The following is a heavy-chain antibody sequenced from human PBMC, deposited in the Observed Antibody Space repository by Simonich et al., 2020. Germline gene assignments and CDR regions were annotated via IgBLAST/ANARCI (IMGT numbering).Heavy chain of an antibody. J-gene: IGHJ4*02. V-gene: IGHV1-24*01. Sequence: QVQLVQSGAEVKKPGASVKVSCKVSGYTLTELSIHWVRQAPGKGLEWMGGFDTEDGETNYAQKFQGRVTMTEDTSTDKAYMELSSLRSEDTAVYHCARGHYGDYISRNFDYWGQGTLVTVSS. CDR3: ARGHYGDYISRNFDY. D-gene: IGHD4-17*01. CDR1: GYTLTELS. CDR2: FDTEDGET.